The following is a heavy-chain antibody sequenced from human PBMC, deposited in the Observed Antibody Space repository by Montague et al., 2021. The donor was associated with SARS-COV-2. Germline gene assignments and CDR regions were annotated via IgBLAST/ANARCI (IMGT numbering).Heavy chain of an antibody. CDR1: GGSLNNYF. D-gene: IGHD3-22*01. V-gene: IGHV4-59*08. CDR2: ISDSGST. J-gene: IGHJ4*02. CDR3: ARVDSSGPGEF. Sequence: SETLSLTCTVSGGSLNNYFGSWIRQPPGKGLEWVGYISDSGSTKYNPSRQSRATISVDTARNQCSLKLRSVTAADTAFYYCARVDSSGPGEFWGQGTLVSVSS.